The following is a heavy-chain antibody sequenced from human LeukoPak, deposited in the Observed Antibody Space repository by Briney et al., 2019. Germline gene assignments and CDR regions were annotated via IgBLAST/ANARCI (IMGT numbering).Heavy chain of an antibody. CDR2: ISSSGSTI. V-gene: IGHV3-48*03. CDR1: GFTFRSYD. CDR3: ARDSNKYCSSTSCYNWFDP. J-gene: IGHJ5*02. D-gene: IGHD2-2*01. Sequence: GGSLRLSCAASGFTFRSYDMNWVRQAPGKGLEWVSYISSSGSTIYYADSVKGRFTISRDNAKNSLYLQMNSLRAEDTAVYYCARDSNKYCSSTSCYNWFDPWGQGTLVTVSS.